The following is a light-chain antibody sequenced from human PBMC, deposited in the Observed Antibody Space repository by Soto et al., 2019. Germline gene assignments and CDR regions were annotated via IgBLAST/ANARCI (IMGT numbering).Light chain of an antibody. J-gene: IGKJ4*01. CDR3: QQRPNWPLT. V-gene: IGKV3-11*01. CDR1: QSISSH. Sequence: EIVLTQSPATLSLSPGDRATLSCRASQSISSHLAWYQQKPGQAPRLLMYDASNRANGIPARFSGSGSGTDFTLTISSLEPEDFAVYYCQQRPNWPLTFGGGTKVEIK. CDR2: DAS.